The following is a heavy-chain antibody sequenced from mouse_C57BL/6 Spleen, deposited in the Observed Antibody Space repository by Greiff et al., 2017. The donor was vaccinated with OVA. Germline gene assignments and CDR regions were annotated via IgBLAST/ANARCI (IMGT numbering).Heavy chain of an antibody. CDR1: GFTFSSYA. Sequence: EVKLQESGGGLVKPGGSLKLSCAASGFTFSSYAMSWVRQTPEKRLEWVATISDGGCFTYYPDTVKGRFTISRDNAKNNLYLQMSHLKSEDTAMYYCARAYSNWYFDVWGTGTTVTVSS. D-gene: IGHD2-5*01. CDR2: ISDGGCFT. CDR3: ARAYSNWYFDV. J-gene: IGHJ1*03. V-gene: IGHV5-4*03.